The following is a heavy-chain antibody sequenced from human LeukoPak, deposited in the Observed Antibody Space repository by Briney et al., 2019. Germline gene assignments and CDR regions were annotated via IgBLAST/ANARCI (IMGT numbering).Heavy chain of an antibody. CDR2: IIPIFGTA. D-gene: IGHD3-16*01. CDR3: ARALGAEVNDY. Sequence: SVKVSCKASGGTFRSYAISWVRQAPGQGREWMGGIIPIFGTAHYAQKFQGRVTITADESTSTAYMELSSLRSEDKAVYYCARALGAEVNDYWGQGTLVTVSS. V-gene: IGHV1-69*13. CDR1: GGTFRSYA. J-gene: IGHJ4*02.